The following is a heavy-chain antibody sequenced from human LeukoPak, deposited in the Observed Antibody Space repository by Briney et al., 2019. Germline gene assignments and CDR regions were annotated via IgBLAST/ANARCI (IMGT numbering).Heavy chain of an antibody. CDR2: IRPSGDNT. CDR3: AKFTRTLVRGALVN. Sequence: PGGSLRLSCAASGFTFSSYDMTWVRQAPGRGLEWVSSIRPSGDNTYYADSVKGRFSISRDDSKNTLYLQMNSLRAEDTAVYYCAKFTRTLVRGALVNWGQGTLVTVSS. CDR1: GFTFSSYD. J-gene: IGHJ4*02. V-gene: IGHV3-23*01. D-gene: IGHD3-10*01.